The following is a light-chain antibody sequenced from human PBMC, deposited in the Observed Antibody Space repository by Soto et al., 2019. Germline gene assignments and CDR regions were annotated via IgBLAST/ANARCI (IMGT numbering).Light chain of an antibody. CDR2: DAS. CDR1: QDISNY. CDR3: QHYDNLPYS. V-gene: IGKV1-33*01. J-gene: IGKJ2*01. Sequence: IQMTQSPSSLSASVGDRVTITCQASQDISNYLNWYQQKPGKAPKLLIYDASNLETGVPSRFSGSGSGTDFTFTITSLQPEDIPTYYCQHYDNLPYSFGRGTKLEIK.